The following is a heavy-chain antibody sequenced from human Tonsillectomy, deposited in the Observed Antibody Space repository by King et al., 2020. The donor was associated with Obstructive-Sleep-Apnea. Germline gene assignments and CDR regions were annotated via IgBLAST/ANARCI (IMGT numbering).Heavy chain of an antibody. J-gene: IGHJ4*02. Sequence: VQLVESGGGVVQPGRSLRLSCAASGFTFSSYARHWVRQAPGKGLEWVAVISYDGSNKYYADSVKGRFTISRDNSKNTLYLPMNSLRAEDMAVYYCARELGVSGYYYGYFDYWGQGTLVTVSS. CDR3: ARELGVSGYYYGYFDY. D-gene: IGHD3-22*01. CDR2: ISYDGSNK. V-gene: IGHV3-30-3*01. CDR1: GFTFSSYA.